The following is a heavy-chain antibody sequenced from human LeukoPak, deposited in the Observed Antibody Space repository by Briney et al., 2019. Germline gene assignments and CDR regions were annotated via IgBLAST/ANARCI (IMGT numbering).Heavy chain of an antibody. Sequence: PGGSLRLSCAASGFTFSGSAMHWVRQASGKGLEWVGRIRSKANSYATAYAASVKGRFTISRDDSKNTAYLQMNSLKTEDTAVYYCTRLVGADAFDIWGQGTMVTVSS. CDR3: TRLVGADAFDI. CDR1: GFTFSGSA. D-gene: IGHD2-15*01. CDR2: IRSKANSYAT. V-gene: IGHV3-73*01. J-gene: IGHJ3*02.